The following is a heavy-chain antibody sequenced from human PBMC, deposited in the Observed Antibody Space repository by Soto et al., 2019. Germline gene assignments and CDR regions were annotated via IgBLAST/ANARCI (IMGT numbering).Heavy chain of an antibody. CDR2: ISGGDGSP. CDR3: AKWHTYNYDSLAFSGFDC. Sequence: PGGSLRLSCAASGFTSSSYAMTWVRHAPGKGLEWVSAISGGDGSPSYADSVKGRFTISRDNSKNTLYLHMNSLRADDTAAYYCAKWHTYNYDSLAFSGFDCWGQGTQVTVSS. CDR1: GFTSSSYA. D-gene: IGHD3-16*01. J-gene: IGHJ4*02. V-gene: IGHV3-23*01.